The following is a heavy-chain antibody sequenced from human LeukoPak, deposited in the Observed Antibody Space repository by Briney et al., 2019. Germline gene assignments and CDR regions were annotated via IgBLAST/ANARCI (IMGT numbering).Heavy chain of an antibody. Sequence: SVKVSCKASGGTFSSYAISGGRQASGQGLGWMGGIIPMFRTAHYAQKLQGRVTITADESTSTAYMELSSLRSEDTAVYYCARGTVTICGPFDYWGQGTLVTVSS. D-gene: IGHD4-17*01. J-gene: IGHJ4*02. CDR3: ARGTVTICGPFDY. V-gene: IGHV1-69*01. CDR2: IIPMFRTA. CDR1: GGTFSSYA.